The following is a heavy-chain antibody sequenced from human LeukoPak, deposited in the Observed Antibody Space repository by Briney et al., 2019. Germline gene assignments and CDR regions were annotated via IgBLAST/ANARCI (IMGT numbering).Heavy chain of an antibody. CDR1: GYTFTSYG. J-gene: IGHJ4*02. Sequence: ASVKVSCKASGYTFTSYGISWVRQAPGQGLEWMGWISAYNGNTNYAQKLQGRVTMTTDTSTSTAYMELRSLISDDTAVYYCARGLSSITIFGVVTIGIDYWGQGTLVTVSS. CDR2: ISAYNGNT. V-gene: IGHV1-18*01. CDR3: ARGLSSITIFGVVTIGIDY. D-gene: IGHD3-3*01.